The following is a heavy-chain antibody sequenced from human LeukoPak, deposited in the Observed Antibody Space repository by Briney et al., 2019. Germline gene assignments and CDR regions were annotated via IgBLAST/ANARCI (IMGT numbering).Heavy chain of an antibody. CDR3: AKDRGEDGDYLESLIYDY. J-gene: IGHJ4*02. CDR2: ISGSGGST. V-gene: IGHV3-23*01. CDR1: GFTFSSYA. Sequence: GGSLRLSCAASGFTFSSYAMSWVRQAPGKGLEWVSAISGSGGSTYYADSVKGRFTISRDNSKNTLYLQMNSLRAEDTAVYYCAKDRGEDGDYLESLIYDYWGQGTLVTVSS. D-gene: IGHD4-17*01.